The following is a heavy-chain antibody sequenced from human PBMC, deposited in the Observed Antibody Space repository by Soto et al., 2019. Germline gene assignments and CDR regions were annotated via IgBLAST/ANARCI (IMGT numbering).Heavy chain of an antibody. CDR1: GGSISDYY. Sequence: QVQLQESGPGLVKPSETLSLTCTVSGGSISDYYWSWIRQPAGKGLEWIGRIYTSGRPDYNPSLMSRVTISVDTAKNQFSLKVTSMTAADTAVYYCAREMRENIHDGYDSDRWGQGTLVTVSS. D-gene: IGHD5-12*01. V-gene: IGHV4-4*07. J-gene: IGHJ5*02. CDR3: AREMRENIHDGYDSDR. CDR2: IYTSGRP.